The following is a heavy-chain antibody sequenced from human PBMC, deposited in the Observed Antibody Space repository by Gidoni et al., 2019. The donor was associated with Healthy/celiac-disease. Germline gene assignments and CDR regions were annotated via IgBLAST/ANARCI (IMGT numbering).Heavy chain of an antibody. CDR2: ISSSSSTL. CDR1: GVTFSSDS. V-gene: IGHV3-48*01. CDR3: ARDQPYYDFWSGSFDP. Sequence: EVQLVESGGGLVQPGGCRRLSGAAAGVTFSSDSMNWVRQAPGKGLEWFSYISSSSSTLYYADSVTGRFTISRDNAKNSLYLQMNSLRAEDTAVYYCARDQPYYDFWSGSFDPWGQGTLVTVSS. J-gene: IGHJ5*02. D-gene: IGHD3-3*01.